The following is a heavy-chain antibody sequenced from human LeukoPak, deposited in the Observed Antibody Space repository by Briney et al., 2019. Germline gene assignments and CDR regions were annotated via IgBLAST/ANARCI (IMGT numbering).Heavy chain of an antibody. Sequence: GGSLRLSCAASGFTFSSYAMSWVRQARGKGLEWVSAISGSGGNTYYADSVKGRFTVSRDNSKNTLYLQINSLRAEDTAVYYCAKGTYCYDSSGYYGGYYFDYWGQGTLVTVSS. CDR1: GFTFSSYA. J-gene: IGHJ4*02. CDR2: ISGSGGNT. D-gene: IGHD3-22*01. CDR3: AKGTYCYDSSGYYGGYYFDY. V-gene: IGHV3-23*01.